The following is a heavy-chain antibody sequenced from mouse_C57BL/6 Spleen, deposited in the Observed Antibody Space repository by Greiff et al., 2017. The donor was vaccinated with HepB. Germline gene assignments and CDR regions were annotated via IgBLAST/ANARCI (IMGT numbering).Heavy chain of an antibody. J-gene: IGHJ2*01. D-gene: IGHD1-1*01. CDR1: GFNIKDYY. Sequence: VQLQQSGAELVKPGASVKLSCTASGFNIKDYYMHWVKQRTEQGLEWIGRIDPEDDETKYAPKFQGKATITADTSSNTAYLQLSSLTSEDTAVYYCARRDYYGSSYVTGPFDYWGQGTTLTVSS. CDR2: IDPEDDET. CDR3: ARRDYYGSSYVTGPFDY. V-gene: IGHV14-2*01.